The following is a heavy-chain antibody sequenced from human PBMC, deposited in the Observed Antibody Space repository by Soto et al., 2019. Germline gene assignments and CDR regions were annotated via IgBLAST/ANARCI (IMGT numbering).Heavy chain of an antibody. V-gene: IGHV3-9*01. CDR1: GFTFDDYA. CDR3: AKDISLAELSAPDH. Sequence: GGSLRLSCVASGFTFDDYAMHWVRQAPGKGLEWVSGMSWNRGSIVYADSVKGRFTISRDNAKNSLYLQMNSLRPEDSALYYCAKDISLAELSAPDHLGQGTLVTVSS. D-gene: IGHD3-16*02. CDR2: MSWNRGSI. J-gene: IGHJ4*02.